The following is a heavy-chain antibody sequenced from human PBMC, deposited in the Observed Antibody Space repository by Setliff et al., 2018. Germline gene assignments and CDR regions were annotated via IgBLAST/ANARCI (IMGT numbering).Heavy chain of an antibody. D-gene: IGHD5-18*01. Sequence: ASVKVSCKASGGTFSAISWVRQAPGQGLQWMGGIIPLFGTANYAQKFGGRLTISADASTSAVYMELNSLTSDDTAVYYCARVREKDIGMAIGHYYYIDVWGKGTTVTVSS. CDR3: ARVREKDIGMAIGHYYYIDV. CDR1: GGTFSA. J-gene: IGHJ6*03. V-gene: IGHV1-69*13. CDR2: IIPLFGTA.